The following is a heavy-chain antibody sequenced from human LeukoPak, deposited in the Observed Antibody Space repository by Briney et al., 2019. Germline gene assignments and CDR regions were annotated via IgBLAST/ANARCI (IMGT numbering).Heavy chain of an antibody. D-gene: IGHD3-3*01. Sequence: KPSETLSLTCTVSGDSISSNDCSSTRQPPGKRLEWIGCISDSGSTNYNPSLKSRVTISVVTSKSQFSLKLSSVTAADTAVYYCARGRLLEWFDSWGQGTLVSVSS. CDR2: ISDSGST. V-gene: IGHV4-59*01. J-gene: IGHJ5*02. CDR1: GDSISSND. CDR3: ARGRLLEWFDS.